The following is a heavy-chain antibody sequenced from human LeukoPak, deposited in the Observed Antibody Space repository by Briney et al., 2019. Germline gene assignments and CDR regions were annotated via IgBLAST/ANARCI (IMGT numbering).Heavy chain of an antibody. CDR2: IHHSGIT. V-gene: IGHV4-38-2*02. Sequence: PSETLSLTCTVSDYSISNTYYWGWIRQPPGKGLEWIGNIHHSGITNYNPSLKGRVSISMDTSKNQFSLKLTSLKAADTAVYYCAREGPIQFLEQTDFWGQGSLVTVSS. J-gene: IGHJ4*02. D-gene: IGHD3-3*01. CDR3: AREGPIQFLEQTDF. CDR1: DYSISNTYY.